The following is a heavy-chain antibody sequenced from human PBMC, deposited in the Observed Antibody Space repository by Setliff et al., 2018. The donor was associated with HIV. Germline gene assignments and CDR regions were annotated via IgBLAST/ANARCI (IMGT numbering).Heavy chain of an antibody. J-gene: IGHJ4*02. CDR1: GGIFNTYG. D-gene: IGHD5-12*01. CDR2: IIPIARAP. V-gene: IGHV1-69*13. Sequence: GASVKVSCKASGGIFNTYGMNWVRQAPGQGLEWMGGIIPIARAPNYAQKFQDRVTITADESTTTVYMEVRSLKSEDTALYYCARGPLYGYDRGYFDYWGQGTLVTVSS. CDR3: ARGPLYGYDRGYFDY.